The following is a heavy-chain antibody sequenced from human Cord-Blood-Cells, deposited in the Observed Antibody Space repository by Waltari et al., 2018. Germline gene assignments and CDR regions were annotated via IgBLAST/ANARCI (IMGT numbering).Heavy chain of an antibody. CDR1: GFPFSNAW. J-gene: IGHJ4*02. CDR2: IKSKTDGGTT. V-gene: IGHV3-15*01. CDR3: TTCFSSGSYYFDY. Sequence: EVQLVESGGGLVKPGGSLRLSCAASGFPFSNAWMSWVRQAPGKGLEWVGRIKSKTDGGTTDYAAPVKGRFTISRDDSKNTLYLQMNSLKTEDTAVYYCTTCFSSGSYYFDYWGQGTLVTVSS. D-gene: IGHD1-26*01.